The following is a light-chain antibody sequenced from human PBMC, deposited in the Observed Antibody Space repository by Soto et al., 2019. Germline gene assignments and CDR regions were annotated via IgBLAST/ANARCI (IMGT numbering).Light chain of an antibody. J-gene: IGKJ1*01. CDR3: QQYNTYPWT. Sequence: DIQMTQSPSTLSASVGDRVTITCRASQSISSWLAWYQKKPGKAPKLLIYKASSLQSGVPSRFSGRGSGTEFTLTISSLQPDDFATYYGQQYNTYPWTFGQGTQVEIK. V-gene: IGKV1-5*03. CDR1: QSISSW. CDR2: KAS.